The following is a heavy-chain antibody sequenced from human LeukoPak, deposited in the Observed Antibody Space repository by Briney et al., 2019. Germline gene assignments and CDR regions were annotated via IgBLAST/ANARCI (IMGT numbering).Heavy chain of an antibody. CDR3: ARGGGDTYYYDSSGYYQYFQH. J-gene: IGHJ1*01. Sequence: SVKVSCKASGGTFSSYAISWVRQAPGQGLEWMGGIIPIFGTANYAQKFQGRATITADESTSTAYMELSSLRSEDTAVYYCARGGGDTYYYDSSGYYQYFQHWGQGTLVTVSS. CDR1: GGTFSSYA. CDR2: IIPIFGTA. D-gene: IGHD3-22*01. V-gene: IGHV1-69*01.